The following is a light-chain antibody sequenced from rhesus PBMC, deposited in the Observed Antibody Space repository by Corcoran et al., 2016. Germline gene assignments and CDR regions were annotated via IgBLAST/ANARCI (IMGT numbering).Light chain of an antibody. Sequence: DIQMTQSPSSLSASVGDTVTITCRASQGINNYLSWYQQKPGKAPKPLFYYASGLETGVPSRFRGSGFWTDYHLTISSLQPEDIATYYCQQYNNSPYSFGQGTKVEIK. CDR1: QGINNY. CDR3: QQYNNSPYS. CDR2: YAS. V-gene: IGKV1-66*01. J-gene: IGKJ2*01.